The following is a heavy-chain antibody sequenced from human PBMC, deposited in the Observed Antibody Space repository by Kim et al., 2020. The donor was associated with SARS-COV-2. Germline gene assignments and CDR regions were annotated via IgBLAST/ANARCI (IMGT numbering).Heavy chain of an antibody. Sequence: SETLSLTCTVSGDSVSSGSYYWTWLRQPPGKGLEWIGYVHNSGDTNFNPSLRSRVTISLETSKRQFSLRLSSVTAADTALYHCSRGHPPPYFDVLTGSYRGGTTYYFDSWGPGTLVSVAS. CDR1: GDSVSSGSYY. J-gene: IGHJ4*02. V-gene: IGHV4-61*01. D-gene: IGHD3-9*01. CDR3: SRGHPPPYFDVLTGSYRGGTTYYFDS. CDR2: VHNSGDT.